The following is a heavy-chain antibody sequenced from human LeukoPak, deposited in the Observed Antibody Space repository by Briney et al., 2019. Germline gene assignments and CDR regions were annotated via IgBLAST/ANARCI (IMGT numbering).Heavy chain of an antibody. CDR3: ARDQYYYDSSGYYYYFDY. V-gene: IGHV3-7*04. D-gene: IGHD3-22*01. CDR2: IKQDGSEK. CDR1: GFTFTSYW. Sequence: GESLKIPFAAPGFTFTSYWMSWVRQAPGKGLEWVANIKQDGSEKYYVDSVKCRFTLSRDNTKNSLYLQMNSLRAEDTAVYYCARDQYYYDSSGYYYYFDYWGQGTLATVSS. J-gene: IGHJ4*02.